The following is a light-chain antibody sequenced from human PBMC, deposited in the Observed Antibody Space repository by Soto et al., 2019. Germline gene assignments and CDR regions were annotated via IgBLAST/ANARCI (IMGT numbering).Light chain of an antibody. CDR1: RDVRRY. CDR3: QQYGSSPIT. Sequence: EIVLTHSPVTLSLSPWEIATLSCTASRDVRRYLAWYQQKPGQAPRLLIYGASSRATGIPDRFSGSGSGTDFTLTISRLEPEDFAVYYCQQYGSSPITFGQGTRLEIK. J-gene: IGKJ5*01. CDR2: GAS. V-gene: IGKV3-20*01.